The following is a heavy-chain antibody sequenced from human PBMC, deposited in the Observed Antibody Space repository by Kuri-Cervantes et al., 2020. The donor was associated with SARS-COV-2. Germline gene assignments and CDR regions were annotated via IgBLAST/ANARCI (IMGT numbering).Heavy chain of an antibody. CDR3: ARVMSTSSIAARPRPYYFDY. CDR2: IYYSGST. CDR1: GGSVSSGSYY. V-gene: IGHV4-61*01. Sequence: GSLRLSCTVSGGSVSSGSYYWSWIRQPPGKGLEWIGYIYYSGSTNYNPSLKSRVTISVDTSKNQFSLKLSSVTAADTAVYYCARVMSTSSIAARPRPYYFDYWGQGTPVTVSS. J-gene: IGHJ4*02. D-gene: IGHD6-6*01.